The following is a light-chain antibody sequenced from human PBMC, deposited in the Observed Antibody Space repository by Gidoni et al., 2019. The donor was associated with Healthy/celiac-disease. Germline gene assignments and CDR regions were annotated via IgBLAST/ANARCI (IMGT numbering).Light chain of an antibody. J-gene: IGKJ1*01. CDR2: GAS. Sequence: VFTQPPGTLYLSPGERATLSCRASQNVSSSYLAWYQQKPGQAPRLLIYGASSRATGIPDRFSGSGSGTDFTLTISRLEPEDFAVYYCQQYGSSPLTFGQGTKVEIK. CDR1: QNVSSSY. CDR3: QQYGSSPLT. V-gene: IGKV3-20*01.